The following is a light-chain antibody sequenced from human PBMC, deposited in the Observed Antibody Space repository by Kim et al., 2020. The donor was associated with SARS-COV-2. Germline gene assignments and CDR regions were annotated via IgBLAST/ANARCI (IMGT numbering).Light chain of an antibody. J-gene: IGLJ3*02. CDR3: AAWDDSLSAWV. CDR2: GNS. CDR1: SSNIGVNS. V-gene: IGLV1-47*01. Sequence: GQRVTISCSGSSSNIGVNSVYWFQQLPGTAPKHLIYGNSQRPSGVPDRFSASKSGTSASLAVSGLRSDDEADFYCAAWDDSLSAWVFGGGTQLTVL.